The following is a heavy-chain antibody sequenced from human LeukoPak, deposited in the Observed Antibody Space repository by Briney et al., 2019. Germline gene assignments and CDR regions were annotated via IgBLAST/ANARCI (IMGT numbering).Heavy chain of an antibody. CDR2: INPNSGGT. Sequence: ASVKVSCKASGYTFTGYYMHWVRQAPGQGLEWMGWINPNSGGTNYAQKFQGRVPMTRDTSISTAYMELSRLRSDDTAVYYCARDGGYYGSGVEAEFDYWGQGTLVTVSS. CDR1: GYTFTGYY. V-gene: IGHV1-2*02. D-gene: IGHD3-10*01. CDR3: ARDGGYYGSGVEAEFDY. J-gene: IGHJ4*02.